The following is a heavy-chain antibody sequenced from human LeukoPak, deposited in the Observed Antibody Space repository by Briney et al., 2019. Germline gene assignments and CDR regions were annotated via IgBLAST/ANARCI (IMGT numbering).Heavy chain of an antibody. CDR2: INTDGSSI. V-gene: IGHV3-74*01. D-gene: IGHD6-19*01. Sequence: GGSLRLSCAASGFTFSSYWMHWVRQAPGEGLVWVARINTDGSSITYADSVKGRFSISRDNANKTLHLQMNTLRVEDTAVYYCVTEGSWYLEYWGQGTLVTVSS. J-gene: IGHJ4*02. CDR3: VTEGSWYLEY. CDR1: GFTFSSYW.